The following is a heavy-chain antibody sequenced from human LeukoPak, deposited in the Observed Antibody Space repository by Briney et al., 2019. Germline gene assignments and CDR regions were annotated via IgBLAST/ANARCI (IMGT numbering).Heavy chain of an antibody. CDR1: GYTFTSYG. J-gene: IGHJ4*02. V-gene: IGHV1-46*01. CDR3: ARDRYYYDSSGYQPLDY. CDR2: INPSGGST. Sequence: AASVKVSCKASGYTFTSYGISWVRQAPGQGLEWMGIINPSGGSTSYAQKFQGRVTMTRDTSTSTVYMELSSLRSEDTAVYYCARDRYYYDSSGYQPLDYWGQGTLVTVSS. D-gene: IGHD3-22*01.